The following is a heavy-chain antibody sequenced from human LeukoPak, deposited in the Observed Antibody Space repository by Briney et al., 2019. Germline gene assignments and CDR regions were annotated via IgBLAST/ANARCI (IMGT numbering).Heavy chain of an antibody. Sequence: GGSLRLSCTVSGFTLSSYEMSWIRQAPGKGLEWVSYISHTGTTMYYADSVKGRFTPSRDNARNSLYLQMNSLRAEDTAVHYCARGHWGLDSWGQGTLVSVSS. CDR1: GFTLSSYE. CDR2: ISHTGTTM. V-gene: IGHV3-11*04. D-gene: IGHD7-27*01. CDR3: ARGHWGLDS. J-gene: IGHJ4*02.